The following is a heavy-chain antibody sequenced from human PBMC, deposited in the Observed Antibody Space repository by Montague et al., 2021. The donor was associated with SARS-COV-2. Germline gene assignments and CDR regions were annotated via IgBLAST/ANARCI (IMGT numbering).Heavy chain of an antibody. Sequence: SETLSLTCTVSGGSINSSSYYWGWIRQSPGKGLEWIGSIYYSGSTYHNPSLKSRVTMSVDTSKNQFSLKLSSVTAADTAVYYCARRDLRWLRRGYYDYWGQGTLVTVSS. CDR2: IYYSGST. D-gene: IGHD5-12*01. J-gene: IGHJ4*02. CDR1: GGSINSSSYY. CDR3: ARRDLRWLRRGYYDY. V-gene: IGHV4-39*01.